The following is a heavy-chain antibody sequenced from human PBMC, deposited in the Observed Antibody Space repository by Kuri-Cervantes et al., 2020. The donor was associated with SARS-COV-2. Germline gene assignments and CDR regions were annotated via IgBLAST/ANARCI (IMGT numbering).Heavy chain of an antibody. D-gene: IGHD3-10*01. CDR1: GLTFSTSA. J-gene: IGHJ4*02. V-gene: IGHV3-30-3*01. CDR2: ISHDGSNK. Sequence: GESLKISCGASGLTFSTSAMHWVRQAPDKGLEWVAAISHDGSNKYSADSVKGRFTISRDNSNNTLYLQMNSLKTEDTAVYYCCRITMVRGVISPDYWGQGTLVTVSS. CDR3: CRITMVRGVISPDY.